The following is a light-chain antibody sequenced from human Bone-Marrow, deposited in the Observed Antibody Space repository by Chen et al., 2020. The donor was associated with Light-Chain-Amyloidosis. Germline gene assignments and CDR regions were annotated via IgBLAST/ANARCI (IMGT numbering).Light chain of an antibody. CDR2: RDT. J-gene: IGLJ2*01. Sequence: SYELTPPPSVSVSPGQTARITRPGDDLPTKYAYWYQQKPGQAPVLVIHRDTERPSGISERFSGSSSGTTATLTISGVQAEDEADYHCQSADSSGTYEVIFGGGTKLTVL. V-gene: IGLV3-25*03. CDR3: QSADSSGTYEVI. CDR1: DLPTKY.